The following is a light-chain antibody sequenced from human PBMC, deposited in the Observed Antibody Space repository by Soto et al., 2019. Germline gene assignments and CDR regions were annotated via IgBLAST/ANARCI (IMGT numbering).Light chain of an antibody. CDR2: DVS. Sequence: QSALTQPASVSGSPGQSLTISCTGTSSDVGGYDYVSWYQHHPGKAPRLMIYDVSNRPSGISNRFSASKSGNTASLTISGLQAKDEADYYCSSYTSSSSVVFGGGTKLTVL. J-gene: IGLJ2*01. CDR1: SSDVGGYDY. CDR3: SSYTSSSSVV. V-gene: IGLV2-14*03.